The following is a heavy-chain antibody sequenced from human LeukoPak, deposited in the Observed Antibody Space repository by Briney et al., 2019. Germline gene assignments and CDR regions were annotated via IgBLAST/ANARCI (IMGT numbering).Heavy chain of an antibody. V-gene: IGHV4-39*01. J-gene: IGHJ6*02. CDR2: IYYSGST. Sequence: SETLSLTCTVSGDSISSSSYYWGWIRQPPGKGLEWIGSIYYSGSTYYNPSLKSRVTISVDTFKNQFSLKLSSVTAADTAVYYCARLGVGGNSGGYYYYYGMDVWGQGTTVTVSS. CDR1: GDSISSSSYY. CDR3: ARLGVGGNSGGYYYYYGMDV. D-gene: IGHD4-23*01.